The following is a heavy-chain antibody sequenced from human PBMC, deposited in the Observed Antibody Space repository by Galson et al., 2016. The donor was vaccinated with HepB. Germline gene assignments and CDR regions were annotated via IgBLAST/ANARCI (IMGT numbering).Heavy chain of an antibody. Sequence: SVKVSCKASGYTFIGYAISWVRQAPGQGLDWMGWISTIHGYTNYAQKIQGRVTMTTDSSTTTAYIELRSVRPDDPAVYYCARDYYYDSSGYYRPYDYWGQGTLVTVSS. V-gene: IGHV1-18*01. D-gene: IGHD3-22*01. CDR2: ISTIHGYT. CDR1: GYTFIGYA. J-gene: IGHJ4*02. CDR3: ARDYYYDSSGYYRPYDY.